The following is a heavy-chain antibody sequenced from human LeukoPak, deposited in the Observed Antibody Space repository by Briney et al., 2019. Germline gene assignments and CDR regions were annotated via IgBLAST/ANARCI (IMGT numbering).Heavy chain of an antibody. CDR2: IYYSGST. J-gene: IGHJ5*02. V-gene: IGHV4-31*03. CDR3: ARSTVTTPPQFDP. D-gene: IGHD4-11*01. Sequence: SETLSLTCTVSGGSISSGGYYWSWIRQHPGKGLEWIGYIYYSGSTYYNPSLKSRVTISVDTSKDQFSLKLSSVTAADTAVYYCARSTVTTPPQFDPWGQGTLVTVSS. CDR1: GGSISSGGYY.